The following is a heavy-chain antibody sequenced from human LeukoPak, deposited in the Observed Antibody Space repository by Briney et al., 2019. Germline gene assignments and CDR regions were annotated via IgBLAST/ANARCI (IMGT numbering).Heavy chain of an antibody. V-gene: IGHV1-2*02. CDR3: ARDLGYCSSTSCYPGYYYYYMDV. D-gene: IGHD2-2*01. J-gene: IGHJ6*03. CDR2: INPNSGGT. Sequence: GASVKVSCKASGYTFTGYYMHWVRQAPGQGLEWMGWINPNSGGTNYAQKFQGRVTMTRDTSISTAYMELSRLRSDDTAVYYCARDLGYCSSTSCYPGYYYYYMDVWGKGTTVTISS. CDR1: GYTFTGYY.